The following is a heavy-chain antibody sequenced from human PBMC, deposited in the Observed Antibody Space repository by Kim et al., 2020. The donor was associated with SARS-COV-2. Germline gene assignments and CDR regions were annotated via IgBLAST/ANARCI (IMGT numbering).Heavy chain of an antibody. J-gene: IGHJ6*02. Sequence: SETLSLTCTVSGGSISSYYWSWIRQPPGKGLEWIGYIYYSGSTNYNPSLESRVTISVDTSKNQFSLKLSSVTAADTAVYYCARDRGITILGGMDVWGQGTTVTVSS. V-gene: IGHV4-59*01. D-gene: IGHD3-9*01. CDR1: GGSISSYY. CDR2: IYYSGST. CDR3: ARDRGITILGGMDV.